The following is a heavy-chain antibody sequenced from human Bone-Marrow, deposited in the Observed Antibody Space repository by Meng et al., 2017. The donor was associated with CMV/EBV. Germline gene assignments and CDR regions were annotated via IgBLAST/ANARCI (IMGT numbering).Heavy chain of an antibody. V-gene: IGHV3-30*02. CDR1: GFTFGSSG. CDR2: IRYDASNT. Sequence: GGSLRLSCAASGFTFGSSGMHWVRQAPGKGLEWMAFIRYDASNTYHADSVKGRFTISRDDSKDTLYPQMNSLTTDDTAVYYCAKDNSNWSFDYWGQGALVTGSS. CDR3: AKDNSNWSFDY. J-gene: IGHJ4*02. D-gene: IGHD6-6*01.